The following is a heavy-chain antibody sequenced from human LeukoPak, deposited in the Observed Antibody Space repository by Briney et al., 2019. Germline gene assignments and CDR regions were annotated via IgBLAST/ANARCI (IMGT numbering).Heavy chain of an antibody. Sequence: ASVKVSCKASGYTFNNHYMYWVRQAPGQGLEWMGGIIPIFGTANYAQKFQGRVTITADESTSTAYMELSSLRSEDTAVYYCAREGDDSSAPYYFDYWGQGTLVTVSS. CDR3: AREGDDSSAPYYFDY. J-gene: IGHJ4*02. D-gene: IGHD3-22*01. CDR2: IIPIFGTA. V-gene: IGHV1-69*13. CDR1: GYTFNNHY.